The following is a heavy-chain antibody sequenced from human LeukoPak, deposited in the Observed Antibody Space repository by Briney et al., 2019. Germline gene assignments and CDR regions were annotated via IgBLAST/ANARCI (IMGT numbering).Heavy chain of an antibody. CDR3: AREGASIFGVAEGAFDI. CDR2: INPSGGST. V-gene: IGHV1-46*01. CDR1: GYTFTSYY. D-gene: IGHD3-3*01. J-gene: IGHJ3*02. Sequence: ASVKVSCKASGYTFTSYYMHWVRQAPGQGLEWMGIINPSGGSTSYAQKFQGRVTMTRDTSTSTVYMELSSLRSEDTAVYYCAREGASIFGVAEGAFDIWGQGTMVTVSS.